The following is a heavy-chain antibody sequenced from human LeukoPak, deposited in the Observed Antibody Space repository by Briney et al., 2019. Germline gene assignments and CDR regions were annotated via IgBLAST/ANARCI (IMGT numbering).Heavy chain of an antibody. V-gene: IGHV1-69*13. Sequence: ASVKVSCKASGGTFSSYAISWVRQAPGQGLEWMGGIIPIFGTANYAQKFQGRVTITADESTSTAYMELSSLRSEDTAVYYCARGGLEMAVCVYWGQGTLVTVSS. J-gene: IGHJ4*02. CDR3: ARGGLEMAVCVY. CDR1: GGTFSSYA. D-gene: IGHD5-24*01. CDR2: IIPIFGTA.